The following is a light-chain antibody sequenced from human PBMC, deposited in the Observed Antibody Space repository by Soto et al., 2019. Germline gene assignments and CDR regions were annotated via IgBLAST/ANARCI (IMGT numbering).Light chain of an antibody. J-gene: IGKJ4*01. CDR3: PQYGSSPLT. CDR2: GAS. V-gene: IGKV3-20*01. CDR1: QSVSSSY. Sequence: ELVLTQSPGTLSLSPGERATLSCRASQSVSSSYLAWYQQKPGQAPRLLIYGASSRATSIPDRFSGSGSGTAFTLNISRLEPEDFAVYYGPQYGSSPLTCGGGPKVEIK.